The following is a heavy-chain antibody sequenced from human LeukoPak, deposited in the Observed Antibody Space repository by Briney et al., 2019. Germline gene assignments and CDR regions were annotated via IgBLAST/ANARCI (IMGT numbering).Heavy chain of an antibody. D-gene: IGHD6-6*01. Sequence: GGSLKLSCAASGFTFSDYYMSWTRQAPGKGLEWVSSISSSSSYIYYADSVKGRFTISRDNAKNSLYLQMNSLRAEDTAVYYCARAEGSSDYWGQGTLVTVSS. CDR1: GFTFSDYY. CDR2: ISSSSSYI. CDR3: ARAEGSSDY. J-gene: IGHJ4*02. V-gene: IGHV3-11*06.